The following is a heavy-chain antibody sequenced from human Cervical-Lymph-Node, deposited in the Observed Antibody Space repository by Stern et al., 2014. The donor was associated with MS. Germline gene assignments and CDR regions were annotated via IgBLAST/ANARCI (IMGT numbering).Heavy chain of an antibody. CDR3: AREEIASHFFDY. CDR1: GLSGSIHE. D-gene: IGHD2/OR15-2a*01. Sequence: VQLVESGGNWVQPGGSPRLTCAASGLSGSIHEMSWGRQAPGKGVEWVAVIDSGGSPKYADSVKGRFIISRDKSRNTLDLQMNSLTAGDTALYYCAREEIASHFFDYWGQGTLVTVSS. CDR2: IDSGGSP. V-gene: IGHV3-66*02. J-gene: IGHJ4*02.